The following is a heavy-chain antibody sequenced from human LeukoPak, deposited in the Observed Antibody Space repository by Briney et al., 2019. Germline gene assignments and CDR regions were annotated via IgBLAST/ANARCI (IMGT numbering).Heavy chain of an antibody. CDR2: ISGDGGST. J-gene: IGHJ4*02. CDR3: AKDRGWYDY. V-gene: IGHV3-43*02. CDR1: GFTFDDYA. D-gene: IGHD6-19*01. Sequence: GGSLRLSCAASGFTFDDYAMHWVRQAPGKGLEWVSLISGDGGSTYYADSAKGRFTISRDNSKNSLYLQMNSLRTEDTALYHCAKDRGWYDYWGQGTLVTVSS.